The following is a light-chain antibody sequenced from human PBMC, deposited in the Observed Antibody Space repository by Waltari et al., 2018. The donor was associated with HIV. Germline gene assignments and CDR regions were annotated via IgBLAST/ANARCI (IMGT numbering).Light chain of an antibody. Sequence: QSALTQPAPVSGSPGQSIPIPSTGPSSDVGAYDSLSWYQQHPGKVPKLLIYDVYMRPSRISNRFSGSKSGNTASLTISGLRDEDEADYYCASFTSGRLNVFGTGTKVTVL. V-gene: IGLV2-14*03. CDR3: ASFTSGRLNV. J-gene: IGLJ1*01. CDR2: DVY. CDR1: SSDVGAYDS.